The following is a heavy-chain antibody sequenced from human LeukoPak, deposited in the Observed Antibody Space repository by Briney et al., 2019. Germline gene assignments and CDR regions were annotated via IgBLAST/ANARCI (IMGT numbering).Heavy chain of an antibody. CDR3: TTLYSGAMDY. J-gene: IGHJ4*02. D-gene: IGHD1-1*01. V-gene: IGHV3-21*01. CDR1: GFTFSSYS. Sequence: PGGSLRLSCAASGFTFSSYSMNWVRQAPGKGLEWVSSISSSSSYIYYADSVKGRFTISRDNAKNTLYLQMNSLRAEDTAVYYCTTLYSGAMDYWGQGTLVTVSS. CDR2: ISSSSSYI.